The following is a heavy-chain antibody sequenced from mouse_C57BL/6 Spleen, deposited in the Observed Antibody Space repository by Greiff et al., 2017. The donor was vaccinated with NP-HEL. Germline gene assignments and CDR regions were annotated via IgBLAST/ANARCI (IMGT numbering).Heavy chain of an antibody. CDR3: AIPQTAQAWGFAY. D-gene: IGHD3-2*02. CDR1: GYTFTSYW. J-gene: IGHJ3*01. V-gene: IGHV1-52*01. Sequence: QVQLQQPGAELVRPGSSVKLSCKASGYTFTSYWMHWVKQRPIQGLAWIGNIDPSDSDTHYNQKFKDKATLTVDKSSSTAYMQLSSLTSEDSAVYYCAIPQTAQAWGFAYWGQGTLVTVSA. CDR2: IDPSDSDT.